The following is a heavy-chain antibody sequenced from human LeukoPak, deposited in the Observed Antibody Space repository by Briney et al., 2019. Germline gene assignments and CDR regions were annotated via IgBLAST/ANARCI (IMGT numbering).Heavy chain of an antibody. CDR3: ARLPYYYDRSGDRRAEYFQY. CDR2: ICPGDSDT. J-gene: IGHJ1*01. Sequence: GESLKISCKGSGYSFTTYWIGWVRQMPGKGLEWMGIICPGDSDTRYSPSFQGQVTISVDKSISTAYLQWSSLKASDTAMYYCARLPYYYDRSGDRRAEYFQYWGQGTLVTVSS. D-gene: IGHD3-22*01. CDR1: GYSFTTYW. V-gene: IGHV5-51*01.